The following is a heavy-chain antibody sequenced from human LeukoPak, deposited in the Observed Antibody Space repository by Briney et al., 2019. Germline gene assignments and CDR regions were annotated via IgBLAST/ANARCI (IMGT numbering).Heavy chain of an antibody. V-gene: IGHV1-8*03. CDR3: ARGRPLWFGELFQTYYFDY. J-gene: IGHJ4*02. Sequence: ASVNVSCKASGYTFTSYDINWVRQATGQGLEWMGWMNPNSGNTGYAQKFQGRVTITRNTSISTAYMELSSLRSEDTAVYYCARGRPLWFGELFQTYYFDYWGQGTLVTVSS. D-gene: IGHD3-10*01. CDR1: GYTFTSYD. CDR2: MNPNSGNT.